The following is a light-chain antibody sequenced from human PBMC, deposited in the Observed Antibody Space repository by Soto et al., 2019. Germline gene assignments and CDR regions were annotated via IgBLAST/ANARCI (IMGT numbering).Light chain of an antibody. CDR3: LLSFSGPRV. CDR1: TGAVTSGNF. J-gene: IGLJ3*02. CDR2: ETS. Sequence: QAVVTQETSLSVSPGGTVTLTCASSTGAVTSGNFPYWFQQKPGQAPRTLIYETSNKHSWTPARFSGSLLGGKAALTLSGAQPEDEAEYYCLLSFSGPRVFGGGTKLTVL. V-gene: IGLV7-46*01.